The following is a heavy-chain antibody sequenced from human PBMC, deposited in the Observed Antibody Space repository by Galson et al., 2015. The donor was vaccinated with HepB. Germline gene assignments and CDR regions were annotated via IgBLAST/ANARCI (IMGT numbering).Heavy chain of an antibody. CDR2: INSGETT. J-gene: IGHJ4*02. V-gene: IGHV3-23*01. D-gene: IGHD1-1*01. CDR1: GFTFSNYA. Sequence: SLRLSCAASGFTFSNYAMTWVRQAPGKGLEWVSSINSGETTYYADSVKGRFTVSGDNSKNTLYLQMNSLRADDTAIYYCARGGRSVPLGYWGQGTMVTVSS. CDR3: ARGGRSVPLGY.